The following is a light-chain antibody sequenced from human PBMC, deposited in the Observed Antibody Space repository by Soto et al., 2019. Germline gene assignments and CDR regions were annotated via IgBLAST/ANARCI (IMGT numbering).Light chain of an antibody. Sequence: QSALTQPPSASGSPGQSVTISCTGTSSDVGGYNFVSWYQQYPGKAPKLMIYEVTKRPSGVPDRFSGSKSGNTASLTVSGLQAEDEADYYCSSDAGSNNQVFGTGTKLTVL. CDR2: EVT. CDR3: SSDAGSNNQV. CDR1: SSDVGGYNF. V-gene: IGLV2-8*01. J-gene: IGLJ1*01.